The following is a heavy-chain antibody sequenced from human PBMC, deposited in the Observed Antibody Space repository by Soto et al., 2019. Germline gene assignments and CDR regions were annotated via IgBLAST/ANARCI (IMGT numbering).Heavy chain of an antibody. Sequence: EVQLLESGGGLVQPGGSLRLSCAASGFTFHNYAMSWVRQAPGKGLEWGSAISGSGGSTYYADSVKGRFTISRDNSKNTLYLQMNSLRAEDTAVYYCAKDRFYGSGSYTVFDYWGQGTLVTVSS. J-gene: IGHJ4*02. CDR3: AKDRFYGSGSYTVFDY. CDR1: GFTFHNYA. D-gene: IGHD3-10*01. V-gene: IGHV3-23*01. CDR2: ISGSGGST.